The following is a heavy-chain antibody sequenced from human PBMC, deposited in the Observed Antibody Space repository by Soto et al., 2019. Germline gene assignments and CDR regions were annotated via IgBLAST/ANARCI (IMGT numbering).Heavy chain of an antibody. D-gene: IGHD4-17*01. CDR1: GYTFTNFG. V-gene: IGHV1-18*01. J-gene: IGHJ4*02. CDR2: ISAYNGDT. CDR3: ARSDRDYGGNTAY. Sequence: QVQLVQSGAEVKKPGASVKVSCKASGYTFTNFGISWVRQAPGQGLDWMGWISAYNGDTNYARKLQGRVTMTTDTSTSTADMELRSLRSDDTAVYYCARSDRDYGGNTAYWGQGTLVTVSS.